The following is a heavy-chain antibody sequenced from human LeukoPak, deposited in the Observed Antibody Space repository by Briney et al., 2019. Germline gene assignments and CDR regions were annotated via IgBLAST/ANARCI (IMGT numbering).Heavy chain of an antibody. CDR1: GGSISSGTYY. V-gene: IGHV4-39*02. D-gene: IGHD3-22*01. Sequence: SETLSLTCTVSGGSISSGTYYWGWIRQPPGKGLEWIGSIYYSGSTYYNPSLKSRVTISVDTSKNQFSLKLSSVTAVDTAVYYCAKDDYYDTSGYRDWGQGTLVTVSS. CDR3: AKDDYYDTSGYRD. CDR2: IYYSGST. J-gene: IGHJ4*02.